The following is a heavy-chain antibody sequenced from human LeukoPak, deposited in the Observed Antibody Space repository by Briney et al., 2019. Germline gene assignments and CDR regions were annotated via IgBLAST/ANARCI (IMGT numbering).Heavy chain of an antibody. V-gene: IGHV3-30*18. D-gene: IGHD2-2*01. Sequence: GGSLRLSCAASGFTFSSYGMHWVRQAPGKGLEWVAVISYDGSNKYYADSVKGRFTISRDNSKNTLYLQMNSLRAEDTAVYYCAKNLNIVVVPAAVDYWGQGTLVTVSS. CDR2: ISYDGSNK. CDR1: GFTFSSYG. CDR3: AKNLNIVVVPAAVDY. J-gene: IGHJ4*02.